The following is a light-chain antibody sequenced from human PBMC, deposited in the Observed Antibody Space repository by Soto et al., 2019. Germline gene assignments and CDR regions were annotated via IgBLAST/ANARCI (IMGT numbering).Light chain of an antibody. CDR2: SND. Sequence: QSVLTQPPSVSGTPGQRVTISCSGSSSNIGSNTVSWYQQLPGTAPKLLIYSNDQRPSGVPDRFSDSKSGTSDSLVISGLQSEDEADYYCAAWDDSLNGQVFGGGTKLTVL. V-gene: IGLV1-44*01. J-gene: IGLJ3*02. CDR1: SSNIGSNT. CDR3: AAWDDSLNGQV.